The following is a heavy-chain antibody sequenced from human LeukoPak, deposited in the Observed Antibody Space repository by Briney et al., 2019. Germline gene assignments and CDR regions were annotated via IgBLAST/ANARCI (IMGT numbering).Heavy chain of an antibody. V-gene: IGHV4-39*01. CDR3: ASRTI. J-gene: IGHJ6*04. Sequence: PSEALSLTCTVSGGSISSSSYYWGWMRQPPGKGLEWIGNIYYSGSTYYNPSLKSRVTISADTSKNQFSLKLSSVTAADTAVYYCASRTIWGKGTTVTVSS. CDR1: GGSISSSSYY. CDR2: IYYSGST.